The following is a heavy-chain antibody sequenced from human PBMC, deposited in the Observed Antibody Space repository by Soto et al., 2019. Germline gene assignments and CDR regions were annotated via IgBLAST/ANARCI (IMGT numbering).Heavy chain of an antibody. V-gene: IGHV3-74*01. J-gene: IGHJ4*02. CDR3: ARSPINCGGSCWAYALQEGPGY. CDR1: GFTFSSYW. D-gene: IGHD2-15*01. Sequence: GGSLRLSCAASGFTFSSYWMHWVRQAPGKGLVWVSRINSDGSSTSYADSVKGRFTISRDNAKNTLYLQMNSLRAEDTAVYYCARSPINCGGSCWAYALQEGPGYWGQGTLVTVSS. CDR2: INSDGSST.